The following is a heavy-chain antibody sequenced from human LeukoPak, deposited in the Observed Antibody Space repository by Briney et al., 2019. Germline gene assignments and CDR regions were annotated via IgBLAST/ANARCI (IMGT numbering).Heavy chain of an antibody. Sequence: SETLSLTCNVSGGSISSYYWNWIRQPPGKGLEWIGYIYYSGITNYNSSPKSRVTISVDTSKNQFSLKLTSVTAADTAVYYCARAGRWEGRPHAFDIWGQGTMVTVSS. D-gene: IGHD1-26*01. J-gene: IGHJ3*02. CDR2: IYYSGIT. CDR1: GGSISSYY. V-gene: IGHV4-59*01. CDR3: ARAGRWEGRPHAFDI.